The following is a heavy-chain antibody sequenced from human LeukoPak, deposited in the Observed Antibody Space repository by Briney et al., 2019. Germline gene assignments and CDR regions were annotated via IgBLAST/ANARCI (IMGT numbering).Heavy chain of an antibody. D-gene: IGHD1-1*01. Sequence: KPSETLPLTCAVYGGSFSGYYWSWIRQPPGKGLEWIGEINHSGSTNYNPSLKSRVTISVDTSKNQFSLKLSSVTAADTAVYYCARGGGRERRFGYWGQGTLVTVSS. CDR3: ARGGGRERRFGY. CDR2: INHSGST. J-gene: IGHJ4*02. V-gene: IGHV4-34*01. CDR1: GGSFSGYY.